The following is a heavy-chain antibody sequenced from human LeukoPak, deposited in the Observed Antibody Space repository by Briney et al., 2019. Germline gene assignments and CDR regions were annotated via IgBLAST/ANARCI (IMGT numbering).Heavy chain of an antibody. V-gene: IGHV4-34*08. CDR1: GFTVSSNY. CDR3: AMDYSSSWYLGY. CDR2: INHSGST. J-gene: IGHJ4*02. Sequence: GSLRLSCAASGFTVSSNYMNWVRQPPGKGLEWIGEINHSGSTNYNPSLKSRVTISVDTSKNQFSLKLSSVTAADTAVYYCAMDYSSSWYLGYWGQGTLVTVSS. D-gene: IGHD6-13*01.